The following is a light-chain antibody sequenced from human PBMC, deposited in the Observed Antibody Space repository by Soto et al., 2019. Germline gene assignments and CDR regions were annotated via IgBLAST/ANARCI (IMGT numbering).Light chain of an antibody. V-gene: IGLV2-14*01. J-gene: IGLJ2*01. Sequence: QAVVTQPASVSGSPGQSITISCTGTSSDVGGYHYVSWYQQHPGKAPKLMIYDVSNRPSGVSNRFSGSKSGNTASLTISGLQAEDEADYYCSSYTSSSPVVFGGGTKVTVL. CDR1: SSDVGGYHY. CDR3: SSYTSSSPVV. CDR2: DVS.